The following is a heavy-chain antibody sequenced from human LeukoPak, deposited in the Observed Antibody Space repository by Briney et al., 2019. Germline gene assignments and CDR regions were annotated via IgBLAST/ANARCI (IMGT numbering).Heavy chain of an antibody. CDR1: GYTFTSYY. Sequence: ASVKVSCKASGYTFTSYYMHWVRQAPGQGLEWMGWINPNSGGTNYAQKFQGRVTMTRDTSISTAYMELSRLRSDDTAVYYCARGLAYYDFWSGSGSPSYFDYWGQGTLVTVSS. CDR2: INPNSGGT. V-gene: IGHV1-2*02. J-gene: IGHJ4*02. CDR3: ARGLAYYDFWSGSGSPSYFDY. D-gene: IGHD3-3*01.